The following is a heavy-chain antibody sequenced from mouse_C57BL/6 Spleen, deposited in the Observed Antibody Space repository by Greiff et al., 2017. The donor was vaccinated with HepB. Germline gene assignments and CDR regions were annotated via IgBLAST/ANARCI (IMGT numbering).Heavy chain of an antibody. D-gene: IGHD3-2*02. V-gene: IGHV2-6*01. CDR1: GFSLTSYG. CDR3: ARTSQDLYAMDY. J-gene: IGHJ4*01. CDR2: IWGVGST. Sequence: VQRVESGPGLVAPSQSLSITCTVSGFSLTSYGVDWVRQSPGKGLEWLGVIWGVGSTNYNSALKSRLSNSKDNSKTQVFLKMNSLQTDATALYYCARTSQDLYAMDYWGQGTSVTVSS.